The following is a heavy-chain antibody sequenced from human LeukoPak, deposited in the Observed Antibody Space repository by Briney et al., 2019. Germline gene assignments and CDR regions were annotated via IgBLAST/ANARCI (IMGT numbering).Heavy chain of an antibody. D-gene: IGHD5-12*01. CDR3: ATDHRGGRYFQH. J-gene: IGHJ1*01. CDR2: FDPEDGET. V-gene: IGHV1-24*01. CDR1: GYTLTELS. Sequence: ASVKVSCKVSGYTLTELSMHWVRQAPGKGLEWMGGFDPEDGETIYAQKFQGRVTMTEDTSTDTAYMELSSLRSEDTAVYYCATDHRGGRYFQHWGQGTLVTVSS.